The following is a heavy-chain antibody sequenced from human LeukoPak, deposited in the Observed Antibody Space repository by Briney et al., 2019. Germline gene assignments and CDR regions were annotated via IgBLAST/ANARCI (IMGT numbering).Heavy chain of an antibody. Sequence: GGSLRLSCGASGFTSSDYWMHWVRQAPGKGLVWVSRINSDGSSTSYADSVKGRFTIPRDNAKNTLYLQMNSLRAEDTAVYYCAVFRYDSSAFDIWGQGTMVTVSS. CDR3: AVFRYDSSAFDI. CDR1: GFTSSDYW. J-gene: IGHJ3*02. CDR2: INSDGSST. V-gene: IGHV3-74*01. D-gene: IGHD3-22*01.